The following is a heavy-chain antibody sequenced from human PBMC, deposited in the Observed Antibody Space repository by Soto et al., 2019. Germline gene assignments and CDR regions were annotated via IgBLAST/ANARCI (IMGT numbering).Heavy chain of an antibody. CDR2: IDPSDSYT. Sequence: EVQLVQSGAEVKKPGESLRISCKGSGYRFNSYWISWERQMPGKGLEWMGRIDPSDSYTNYSPSFQGHVTISADKSISTAYLQWSSLKASDTAMYYCARRTYDSSGYLSGFDYWGQGTLVTVSS. V-gene: IGHV5-10-1*01. CDR1: GYRFNSYW. D-gene: IGHD3-22*01. CDR3: ARRTYDSSGYLSGFDY. J-gene: IGHJ4*02.